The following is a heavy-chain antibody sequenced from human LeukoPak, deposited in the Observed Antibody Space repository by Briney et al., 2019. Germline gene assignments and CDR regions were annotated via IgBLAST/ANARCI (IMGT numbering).Heavy chain of an antibody. Sequence: GASVKVSCKASGGTFSSYAISWVRQAPGQGLEWMGGIIPIFGTANYAQKFQGRVTITTDESTSTAYMELSSLRSEDTAMYYCARWVRPRYQLPSTYWFDPWGQGTLVTVSS. CDR2: IIPIFGTA. J-gene: IGHJ5*02. CDR3: ARWVRPRYQLPSTYWFDP. D-gene: IGHD2-2*01. V-gene: IGHV1-69*05. CDR1: GGTFSSYA.